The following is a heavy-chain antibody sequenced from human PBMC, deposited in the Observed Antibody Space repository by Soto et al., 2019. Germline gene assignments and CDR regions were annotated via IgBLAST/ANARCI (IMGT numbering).Heavy chain of an antibody. CDR3: AREGDYGDSYFQH. CDR2: IWYDGSNK. CDR1: GFTFSSYG. V-gene: IGHV3-33*01. D-gene: IGHD4-17*01. J-gene: IGHJ1*01. Sequence: QVQLVESGGGVVQPGRSLRLSCAASGFTFSSYGMHWVRQAPGKGLEWVAVIWYDGSNKYYADSVKGRFTISRDNSKNTLYLQMNSLRAEDTAVYYCAREGDYGDSYFQHWARAPWSPSPQ.